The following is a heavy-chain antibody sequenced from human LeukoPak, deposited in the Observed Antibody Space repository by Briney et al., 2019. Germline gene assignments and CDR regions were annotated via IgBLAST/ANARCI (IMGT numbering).Heavy chain of an antibody. CDR2: ISGSGSGGST. CDR1: GFTFSSSA. J-gene: IGHJ4*02. D-gene: IGHD5-24*01. CDR3: AKSGYNRFDY. Sequence: GGSLRLSCAASGFTFSSSAMSWVRQAPGKGLEWVSSISGSGSGGSTYYADSVKVRFTISRDNSKNTLYLQMNSLIAEDTAVYYSAKSGYNRFDYWGQGTRVTVSS. V-gene: IGHV3-23*01.